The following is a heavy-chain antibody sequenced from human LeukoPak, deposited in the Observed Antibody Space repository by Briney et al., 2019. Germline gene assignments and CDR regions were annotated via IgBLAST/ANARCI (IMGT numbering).Heavy chain of an antibody. CDR1: GYTFTSYA. V-gene: IGHV1-3*03. D-gene: IGHD5-12*01. J-gene: IGHJ4*02. CDR3: ARDWNSGYDSAFDY. Sequence: ASVKVSCKASGYTFTSYAMHWVRQAPGQRLEWMGWINAGNGNTKYSQEFQGRVTITRDTSASTAYMELSSLRSEDTAVYYCARDWNSGYDSAFDYWGQGTLVTVSS. CDR2: INAGNGNT.